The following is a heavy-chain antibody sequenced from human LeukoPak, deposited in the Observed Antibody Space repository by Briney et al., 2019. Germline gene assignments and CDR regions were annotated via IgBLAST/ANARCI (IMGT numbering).Heavy chain of an antibody. CDR1: GFTFSSYS. CDR3: ARKGVFCSSTSCHRAEFDY. V-gene: IGHV3-21*01. CDR2: ISGGSSYI. Sequence: GGSLRLSCAASGFTFSSYSMSWVRQAPGKGLEWVSSISGGSSYIYYADSVKGRFTISRDNAKNSLYLQMNSLTAEDTAVYYCARKGVFCSSTSCHRAEFDYWGQGTLVTVSS. D-gene: IGHD2-2*02. J-gene: IGHJ4*02.